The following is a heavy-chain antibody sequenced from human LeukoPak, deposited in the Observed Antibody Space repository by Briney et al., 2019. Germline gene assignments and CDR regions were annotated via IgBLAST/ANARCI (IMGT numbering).Heavy chain of an antibody. V-gene: IGHV3-30*18. D-gene: IGHD1-20*01. Sequence: GRSLRLSCAASGFTFSSYGIHWVRQAPGKGLEWVAVISYDGSNKYYADSVKGRFTISRDNSKNTLYLQMNRLRAEDTAVYYCAKDRLKYNWNDVMDYWGQGTLVTVSS. CDR1: GFTFSSYG. J-gene: IGHJ4*02. CDR2: ISYDGSNK. CDR3: AKDRLKYNWNDVMDY.